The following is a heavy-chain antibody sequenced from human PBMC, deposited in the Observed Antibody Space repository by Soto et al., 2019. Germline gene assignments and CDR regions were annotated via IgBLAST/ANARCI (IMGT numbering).Heavy chain of an antibody. CDR2: ISSRSDI. D-gene: IGHD2-2*02. CDR1: GFIFSNYS. V-gene: IGHV3-21*01. J-gene: IGHJ6*02. CDR3: AREYTAWPLAYGLGV. Sequence: LRLSCVGSGFIFSNYSINWVRQAPGKGLEWVSSISSRSDIYYAESVKGRFTISRDNAKNSVSLQMNSLRAEDTAVYYCAREYTAWPLAYGLGVWGQGTTVTVSS.